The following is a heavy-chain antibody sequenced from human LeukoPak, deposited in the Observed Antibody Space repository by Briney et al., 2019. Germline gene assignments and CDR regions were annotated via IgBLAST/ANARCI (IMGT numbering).Heavy chain of an antibody. D-gene: IGHD3-10*01. CDR2: ILYRGST. CDR1: GGSISSDY. CDR3: ARGQNYGRLCVY. J-gene: IGHJ4*02. V-gene: IGHV4-59*07. Sequence: SHTLSLTCTVSGGSISSDYWRWLRHPRGEGRVWIGYILYRGSTSYNSSRKSRLTISVDTSKNQLSLRLTSVTAADTAVYYCARGQNYGRLCVYWGQGTLVTVS.